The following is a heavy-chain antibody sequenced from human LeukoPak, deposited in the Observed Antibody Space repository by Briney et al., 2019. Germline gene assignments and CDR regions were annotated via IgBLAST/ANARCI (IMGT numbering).Heavy chain of an antibody. CDR1: GGAFSSYA. J-gene: IGHJ4*02. D-gene: IGHD5-24*01. Sequence: ASVKVSCKASGGAFSSYAISWVRQAPGQGLEWMGIINPSGGSTSYAQKFQGRATMTRDMSTSTVYMELSSLRSEDTAVYYCARGGKEGRRDGADYWGQGTLVTVSS. V-gene: IGHV1-46*01. CDR3: ARGGKEGRRDGADY. CDR2: INPSGGST.